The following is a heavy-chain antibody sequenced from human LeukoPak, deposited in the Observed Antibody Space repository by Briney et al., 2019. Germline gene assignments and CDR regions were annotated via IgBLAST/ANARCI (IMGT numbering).Heavy chain of an antibody. V-gene: IGHV3-30*04. D-gene: IGHD3-10*01. J-gene: IGHJ4*02. Sequence: GGSLRLSCAASGFTFSSYAVHWVRQAPGKGLERVAVISYDGSNKYYADSVKGRFTISRDNSKNTLYLQMNSLRAEDTAVYYCAKDRDTYNYGSGSYGPGVDYWGQGTLVTVSS. CDR3: AKDRDTYNYGSGSYGPGVDY. CDR2: ISYDGSNK. CDR1: GFTFSSYA.